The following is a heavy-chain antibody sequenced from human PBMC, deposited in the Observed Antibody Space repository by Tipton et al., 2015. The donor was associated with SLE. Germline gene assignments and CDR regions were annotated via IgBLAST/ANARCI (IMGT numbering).Heavy chain of an antibody. Sequence: GSLRLSCAASGITFSDYYMNWIRQAPGKGLEWVAYITSSGSIIYYGDSVKGRFTISRDNAKNSLYLQMNSLRAEDTAVYYCARDVSSWPYYKYYYMDVWGKGTTVAVSS. J-gene: IGHJ6*03. D-gene: IGHD6-13*01. CDR2: ITSSGSII. CDR3: ARDVSSWPYYKYYYMDV. CDR1: GITFSDYY. V-gene: IGHV3-11*04.